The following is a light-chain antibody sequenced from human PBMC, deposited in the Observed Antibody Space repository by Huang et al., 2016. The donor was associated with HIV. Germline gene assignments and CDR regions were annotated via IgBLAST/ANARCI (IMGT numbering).Light chain of an antibody. CDR1: DSLVYSDGNTY. CDR3: MQGTHWPPT. CDR2: KIS. J-gene: IGKJ2*01. Sequence: DVVMTQSPLSLPVTLGQPASISCRASDSLVYSDGNTYLSWFLQSPGQSPRRLIYKISDRDSGVPDRFRGSGSGTDFTLRISRVEAGDVGVYYCMQGTHWPPTLGQGTKLEIK. V-gene: IGKV2-30*01.